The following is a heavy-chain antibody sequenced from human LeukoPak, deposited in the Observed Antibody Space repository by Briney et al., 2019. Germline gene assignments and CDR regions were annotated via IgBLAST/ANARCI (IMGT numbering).Heavy chain of an antibody. V-gene: IGHV3-15*01. CDR3: TTDFIGCYDSSRFRH. J-gene: IGHJ1*01. CDR2: IISKTEGGTT. D-gene: IGHD3-22*01. Sequence: GGSLRLSCAASGFTFSNAWMSWVRQAPGKGLEWVGRIISKTEGGTTDYAAPVKGRFTFSRDDSKNTLYLQMNSLKTEDTAVYYCTTDFIGCYDSSRFRHWGQGTQVTVSS. CDR1: GFTFSNAW.